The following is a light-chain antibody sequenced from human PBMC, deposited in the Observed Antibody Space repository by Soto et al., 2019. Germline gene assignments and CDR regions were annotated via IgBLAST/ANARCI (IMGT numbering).Light chain of an antibody. V-gene: IGKV1-5*01. J-gene: IGKJ1*01. CDR2: DAS. Sequence: DIHMTQSPSSLSVSVGDRVTITCRTSQNINAWLAWYQQRPGQAPKLLIYDASTVQSGVPSRFSGSGSRTEFTLTISSLQPDDSATYYCQHYSLYSPWTFGQGPKVEIK. CDR3: QHYSLYSPWT. CDR1: QNINAW.